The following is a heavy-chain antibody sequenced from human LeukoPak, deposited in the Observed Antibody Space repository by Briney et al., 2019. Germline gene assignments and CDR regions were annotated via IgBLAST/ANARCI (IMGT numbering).Heavy chain of an antibody. V-gene: IGHV3-21*01. CDR1: GFTFSSYW. Sequence: GGSLRLSCAASGFTFSSYWMSWVRQAPGKGLEWVSSISSSSSYIYYADSVKGRFTISRDNAKNSLYLQMNSLRAEDTAVYYCAELGVTMIGGVWGKGTTVTISS. J-gene: IGHJ6*04. CDR2: ISSSSSYI. D-gene: IGHD3-10*02. CDR3: AELGVTMIGGV.